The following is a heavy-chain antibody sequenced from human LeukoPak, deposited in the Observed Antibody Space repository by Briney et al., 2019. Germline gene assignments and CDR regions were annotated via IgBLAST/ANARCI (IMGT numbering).Heavy chain of an antibody. Sequence: PGGSLRLSCAASGFTFSSYAMSWVRQAPGKGLEWVSAISGSGGSTYYADSVKGRFTISRDNSKNTLYLQMNSLRAEDTAVYYCASSGYSYGYPFGVRWFDPWGQGTLVTVSS. CDR2: ISGSGGST. D-gene: IGHD5-18*01. CDR3: ASSGYSYGYPFGVRWFDP. V-gene: IGHV3-23*01. J-gene: IGHJ5*02. CDR1: GFTFSSYA.